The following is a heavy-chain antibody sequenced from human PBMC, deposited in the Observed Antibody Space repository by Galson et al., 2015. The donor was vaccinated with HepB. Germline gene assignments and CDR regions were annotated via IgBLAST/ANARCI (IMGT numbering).Heavy chain of an antibody. CDR3: AREYCSSTSCLTPPYYGMDV. V-gene: IGHV3-33*01. CDR2: IWYDGSNK. D-gene: IGHD2-2*01. J-gene: IGHJ6*02. CDR1: GFTFSSYG. Sequence: SLRLSCAASGFTFSSYGMHWVRQAPGKGLEWVAVIWYDGSNKYYADSVKGRFTISRDNSKNTLYLQMNSLRAEDTAVYYCAREYCSSTSCLTPPYYGMDVWGQGTTVTVSS.